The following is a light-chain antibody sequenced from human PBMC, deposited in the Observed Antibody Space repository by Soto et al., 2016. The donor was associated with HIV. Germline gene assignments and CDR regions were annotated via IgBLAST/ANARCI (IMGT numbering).Light chain of an antibody. CDR1: QDIGND. J-gene: IGKJ2*01. CDR2: AAS. CDR3: QQFGNSPYT. V-gene: IGKV1-17*01. Sequence: DIQMTQSPSSLSASVGDRITITCRSSQDIGNDLGWYQQKPGKAPKRLIYAASSLQGGVPSRFSGSGSGTDFTLTISSLQPDDFATYYCQQFGNSPYTFGQGTKLEIK.